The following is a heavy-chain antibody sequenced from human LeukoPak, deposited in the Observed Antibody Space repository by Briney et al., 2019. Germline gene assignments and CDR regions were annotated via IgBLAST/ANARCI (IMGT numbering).Heavy chain of an antibody. Sequence: SETLSLTCTVSGGSISGSTYYWGWIRQPPGKGLEWIGNIYYSGNTYYSPSLKSRVTISIDTSENQFSLKLSSLTAADTAVYYCARVVADCSSTSCYWWFDPWGQGTLVTVSS. CDR3: ARVVADCSSTSCYWWFDP. CDR2: IYYSGNT. CDR1: GGSISGSTYY. D-gene: IGHD2-2*01. V-gene: IGHV4-39*07. J-gene: IGHJ5*02.